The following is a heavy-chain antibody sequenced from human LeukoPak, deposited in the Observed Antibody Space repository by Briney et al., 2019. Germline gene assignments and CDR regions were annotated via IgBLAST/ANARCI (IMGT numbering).Heavy chain of an antibody. CDR2: ISYDGSNK. J-gene: IGHJ4*02. Sequence: GGSLRLSCAASGFTFSSYGMHWVRQAPGKGLEWVAVISYDGSNKYYADSVKGRLAISRDNSKNTLYLQMNSLRAEDTAVYYCARGATYYYDSSDYWGQGTLVIVSS. CDR3: ARGATYYYDSSDY. CDR1: GFTFSSYG. D-gene: IGHD3-22*01. V-gene: IGHV3-30*03.